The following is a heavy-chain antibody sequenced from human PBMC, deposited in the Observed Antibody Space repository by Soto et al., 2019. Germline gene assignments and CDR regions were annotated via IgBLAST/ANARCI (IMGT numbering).Heavy chain of an antibody. J-gene: IGHJ4*02. Sequence: QVQLVQSGAEVKKPGASVKVSCKASGYTFTSYGISWVRQAPGQGLEWMGWISGYNGNTKDAQKLQGRVTMTTDTSTSTAHMELRSLRSDNTAVYYCARALGGQIVDYWGQGTLVTVSS. D-gene: IGHD1-26*01. CDR3: ARALGGQIVDY. CDR1: GYTFTSYG. V-gene: IGHV1-18*01. CDR2: ISGYNGNT.